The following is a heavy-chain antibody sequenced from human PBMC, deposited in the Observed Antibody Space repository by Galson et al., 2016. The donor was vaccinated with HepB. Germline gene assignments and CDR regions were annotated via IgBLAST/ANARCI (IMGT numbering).Heavy chain of an antibody. CDR1: GFTFSRYW. D-gene: IGHD3-16*01. CDR3: AKRGVWDVHYFDY. J-gene: IGHJ4*02. Sequence: SLRLSCAASGFTFSRYWMHWVRQVPGKGLVWVSRINSDGSSRNYADSVKGRFTISRDNSKNTLYLQMNSLRAEDTAVYYCAKRGVWDVHYFDYWGQGTLVTVSS. CDR2: INSDGSSR. V-gene: IGHV3-74*01.